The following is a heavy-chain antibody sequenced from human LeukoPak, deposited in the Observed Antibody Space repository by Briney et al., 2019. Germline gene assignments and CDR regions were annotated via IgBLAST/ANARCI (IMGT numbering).Heavy chain of an antibody. CDR1: GGSISSYY. D-gene: IGHD3-22*01. V-gene: IGHV4-59*01. CDR3: ARGAYVYYSDSSGYYYFDF. J-gene: IGHJ4*02. Sequence: SETLSLTCTVSGGSISSYYWSWIRQPPGKGLEWIGYTHHSGSTNSNPSLKSRVTISVDTSKNQFSLKLSSVTAADTAVYYCARGAYVYYSDSSGYYYFDFWAQGTLVTVSS. CDR2: THHSGST.